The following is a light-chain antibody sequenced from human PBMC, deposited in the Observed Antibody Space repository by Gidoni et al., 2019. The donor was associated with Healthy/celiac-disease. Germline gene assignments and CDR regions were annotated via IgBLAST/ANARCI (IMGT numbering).Light chain of an antibody. CDR3: QAWDSSTWV. J-gene: IGLJ3*02. CDR1: KLGDKY. CDR2: QDS. Sequence: SYELTHPPSVSVSPGQTASITCAGDKLGDKYACWYQQKPGQSPVLVIYQDSKRPSGIPERFSGSNSGNTATLTISGTQAMDEADYYCQAWDSSTWVFGGGTKLPVL. V-gene: IGLV3-1*01.